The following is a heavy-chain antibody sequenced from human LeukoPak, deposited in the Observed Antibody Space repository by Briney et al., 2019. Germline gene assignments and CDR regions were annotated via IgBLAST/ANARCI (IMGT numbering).Heavy chain of an antibody. CDR3: AREVTHHVYYGMDV. V-gene: IGHV1-69*01. D-gene: IGHD4-23*01. Sequence: SVKVSCKASGSTFSSYAINWVRQAPGQGLEWMGGIIPIFGTANYAQKFQGRVTITADESTSTAYMELSSLRSEDTAVYYCAREVTHHVYYGMDVWGQGTTVTVSS. J-gene: IGHJ6*02. CDR2: IIPIFGTA. CDR1: GSTFSSYA.